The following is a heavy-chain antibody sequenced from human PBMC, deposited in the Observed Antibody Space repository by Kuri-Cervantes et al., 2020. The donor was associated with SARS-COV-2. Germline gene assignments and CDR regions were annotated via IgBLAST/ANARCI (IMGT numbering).Heavy chain of an antibody. CDR3: ARDASVRFEEVYFDY. V-gene: IGHV3-23*01. CDR2: ISGNGENT. D-gene: IGHD3-10*01. J-gene: IGHJ4*02. CDR1: GFTFSNYA. Sequence: GSLRLSCAASGFTFSNYAMNWVRQAPGKGLEWVSGISGNGENTYYADSVKGRFSISRDNSKNTLYLQMNSLRAGDTAVYYCARDASVRFEEVYFDYWGQGTLVTVSS.